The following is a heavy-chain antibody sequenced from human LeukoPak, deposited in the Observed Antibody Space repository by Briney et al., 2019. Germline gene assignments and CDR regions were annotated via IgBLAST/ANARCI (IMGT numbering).Heavy chain of an antibody. CDR3: ARDCRGSYPGFVIY. V-gene: IGHV1-2*02. CDR1: GYTFTGNY. Sequence: ASVKVSCKASGYTFTGNYMHWVRQAPRQGLEWMGWINPNSGGTNYSQKFQGRVTMTRDTSISTAYMELSRLRSDDTAVYYCARDCRGSYPGFVIYWGQGTLVTVSS. J-gene: IGHJ4*02. CDR2: INPNSGGT. D-gene: IGHD1-26*01.